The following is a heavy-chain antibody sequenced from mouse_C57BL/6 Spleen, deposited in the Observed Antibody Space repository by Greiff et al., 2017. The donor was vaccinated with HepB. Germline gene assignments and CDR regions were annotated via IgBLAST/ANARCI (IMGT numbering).Heavy chain of an antibody. CDR2: INPSSGYT. J-gene: IGHJ4*01. Sequence: QVQLQQSGAELAKPGASVKLSCKASGYTFTSYWMHWVKQRPGQGLEWIGYINPSSGYTKYNQKFKDKATLTADKSSSTAYMQLSSLTYEDSAVYYCARYPIYYGYDGRLYAMDYWGQGTSVTVSS. CDR3: ARYPIYYGYDGRLYAMDY. CDR1: GYTFTSYW. D-gene: IGHD2-2*01. V-gene: IGHV1-7*01.